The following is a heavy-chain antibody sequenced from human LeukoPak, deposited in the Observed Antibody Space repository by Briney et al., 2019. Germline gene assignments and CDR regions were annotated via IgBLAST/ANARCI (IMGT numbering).Heavy chain of an antibody. CDR1: GGSISSSTYH. Sequence: SETLSLTRTVSGGSISSSTYHWGWIRQPPGKGLEWIGTIYYSGTTYYNPSLKSRVTISVDTSKNQFSLKLSSVTAADTAVYYCARSGTMVVMRPMYYWGQGTLVTVSS. CDR2: IYYSGTT. D-gene: IGHD4-23*01. CDR3: ARSGTMVVMRPMYY. V-gene: IGHV4-39*01. J-gene: IGHJ4*02.